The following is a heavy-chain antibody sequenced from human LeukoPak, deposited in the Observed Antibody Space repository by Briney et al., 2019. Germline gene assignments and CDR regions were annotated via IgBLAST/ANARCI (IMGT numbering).Heavy chain of an antibody. D-gene: IGHD6-13*01. V-gene: IGHV4-4*02. J-gene: IGHJ3*02. CDR1: GGSISSSNW. CDR3: ARQRVEQLVSGSDAFDI. CDR2: IYHSGST. Sequence: PSETLSLTCAVSGGSISSSNWWSWVRQPPGKGLEWIGEIYHSGSTNYNPSLKSRVTISVDKSKNQFSLKLSSVTAADTAVYYCARQRVEQLVSGSDAFDIWGQGTMVTVSS.